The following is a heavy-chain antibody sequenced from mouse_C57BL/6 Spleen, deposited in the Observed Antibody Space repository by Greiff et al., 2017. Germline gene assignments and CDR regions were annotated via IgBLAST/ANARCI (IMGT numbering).Heavy chain of an antibody. V-gene: IGHV14-2*01. J-gene: IGHJ4*01. CDR1: GFNIKDYY. CDR3: SRDDYYGSSSYAMDY. CDR2: IDPEDGET. Sequence: VQLKESGAELVKPGASVKLSCTASGFNIKDYYMHWVKQRTEQGLEWIGRIDPEDGETKYAPKFQGKATITADTSSNTAYLQLSSLTSEDTAVYYCSRDDYYGSSSYAMDYWGQGTSVTVSS. D-gene: IGHD1-1*01.